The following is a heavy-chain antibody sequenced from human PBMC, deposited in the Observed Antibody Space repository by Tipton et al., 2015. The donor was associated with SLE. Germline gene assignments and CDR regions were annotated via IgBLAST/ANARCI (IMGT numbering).Heavy chain of an antibody. J-gene: IGHJ4*02. CDR3: ARESCNVGNCYFDY. CDR1: GYSITNGYF. CDR2: IHHSGSA. Sequence: TLSLTCDVSGYSITNGYFWGWIRQPPGKGLEVIGGIHHSGSANQNPSLKSRVTISVDTSKNQFSLNLSSVTAADTAVYFCARESCNVGNCYFDYWGRGTLVTVSS. D-gene: IGHD2-15*01. V-gene: IGHV4-38-2*02.